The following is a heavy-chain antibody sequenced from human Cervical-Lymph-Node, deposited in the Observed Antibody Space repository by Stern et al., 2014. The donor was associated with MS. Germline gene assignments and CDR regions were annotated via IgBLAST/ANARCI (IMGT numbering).Heavy chain of an antibody. D-gene: IGHD5-24*01. CDR1: GFSLSTYGVG. CDR2: VSWDDDN. J-gene: IGHJ4*02. Sequence: QVTLKESGPTLVKPTQTLTLTCTFSGFSLSTYGVGVGWLRQPPGKALEWLALVSWDDDNRYTPSLKSRLSVTRATSNNHVVLLMTDMDPVDTATYYCAHRLHYNSYWDFGAFDSWGPGTLVTVSS. V-gene: IGHV2-5*02. CDR3: AHRLHYNSYWDFGAFDS.